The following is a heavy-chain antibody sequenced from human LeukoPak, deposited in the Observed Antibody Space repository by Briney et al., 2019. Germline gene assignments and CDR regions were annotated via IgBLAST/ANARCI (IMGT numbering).Heavy chain of an antibody. J-gene: IGHJ4*02. D-gene: IGHD2-8*02. CDR1: GFTFSTYG. Sequence: GGSLRLSCAASGFTFSTYGMHWVRQAPGKGLEWVAVISYDGNNKDYADSVKGRFTISRDNAKNTLYLQMNSLRAEDTAVYYCVRGTGGIFDSWGQGTLVTVSS. V-gene: IGHV3-33*05. CDR3: VRGTGGIFDS. CDR2: ISYDGNNK.